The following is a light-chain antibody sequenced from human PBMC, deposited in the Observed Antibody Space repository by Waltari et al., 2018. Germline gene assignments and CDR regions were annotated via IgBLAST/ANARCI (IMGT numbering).Light chain of an antibody. CDR2: EAT. CDR1: SNDIGTYNL. V-gene: IGLV2-23*01. J-gene: IGLJ2*01. CDR3: CSYSSTRNLV. Sequence: SALTQPASVSGSLGRSITLSCTGTSNDIGTYNLGPWYQQKTGKVPRLIIYEATKRSSGISDRFSGSKSGNTASLTISGLQTDDEADFFCCSYSSTRNLVFGGGTKLSVL.